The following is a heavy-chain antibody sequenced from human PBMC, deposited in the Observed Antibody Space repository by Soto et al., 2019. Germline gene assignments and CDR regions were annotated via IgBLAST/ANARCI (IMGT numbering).Heavy chain of an antibody. CDR2: IYPGDSDT. D-gene: IGHD2-2*02. CDR3: ARLGAWSAAITNWFDP. CDR1: GYSFTSYW. V-gene: IGHV5-51*01. J-gene: IGHJ5*02. Sequence: GESLKISCKGSGYSFTSYWIGWVRQMPGKGLEWMGIIYPGDSDTRYSPSFQGQVTISADKSISTAYLQWSSLKASDTAMYYCARLGAWSAAITNWFDPWGQGTLVTVSS.